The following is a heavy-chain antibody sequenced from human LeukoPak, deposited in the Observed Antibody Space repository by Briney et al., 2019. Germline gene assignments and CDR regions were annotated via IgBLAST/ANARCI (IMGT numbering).Heavy chain of an antibody. V-gene: IGHV3-33*06. CDR3: AKDISDSSGYYDPKFDY. D-gene: IGHD3-22*01. CDR2: IWYDGSNK. J-gene: IGHJ4*02. Sequence: QPGRSLRLSCAASGFTFSSYGMHWVRQAPGKGLEWVAVIWYDGSNKYYADSVKGRFTISRDNSKNTLYLQINSLRAEDTAVYYCAKDISDSSGYYDPKFDYGGQGTLVTVST. CDR1: GFTFSSYG.